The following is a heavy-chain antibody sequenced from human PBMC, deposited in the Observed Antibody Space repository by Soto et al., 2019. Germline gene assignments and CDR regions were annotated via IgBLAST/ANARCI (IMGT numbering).Heavy chain of an antibody. D-gene: IGHD6-6*01. CDR3: AREPAPSKRAFDI. Sequence: EVQLVESGGGLVQPGGSLRLSCAASGVTVSSIYMSWVRQAPGKGLEWVSVIYSGGSTYYADPVKGRFTISRDNSNNTLYLQMNSLRAEDTAVYYCAREPAPSKRAFDIWCQGTMVSVSS. J-gene: IGHJ3*02. CDR1: GVTVSSIY. V-gene: IGHV3-66*01. CDR2: IYSGGST.